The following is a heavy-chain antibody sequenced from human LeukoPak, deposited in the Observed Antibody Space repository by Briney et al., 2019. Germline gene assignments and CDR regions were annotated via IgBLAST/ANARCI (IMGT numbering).Heavy chain of an antibody. V-gene: IGHV1-69*05. Sequence: SVKVSCKASGGTFSSYAISWVRQAPGQGLEWMGGIIPIFGTANYAQKFQGRVTITTDESTGTAYMELSSLRSEDTAVYYCARSHWGSRGDFDYWGQGTLVTVSS. D-gene: IGHD7-27*01. CDR3: ARSHWGSRGDFDY. J-gene: IGHJ4*02. CDR2: IIPIFGTA. CDR1: GGTFSSYA.